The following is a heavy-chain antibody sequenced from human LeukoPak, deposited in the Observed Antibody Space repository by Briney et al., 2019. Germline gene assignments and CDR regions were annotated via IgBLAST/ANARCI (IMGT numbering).Heavy chain of an antibody. Sequence: GGSLRLSRAASGFTFSGYWMHWVRQVPGKGLVWVSRINTSGSSTTYAESVKGRFTISRDNAKNTLYLQMDSLRAEDTGVYYCARSNHADDFWGQGTLVTVSS. D-gene: IGHD1-14*01. J-gene: IGHJ4*02. CDR2: INTSGSST. V-gene: IGHV3-74*03. CDR1: GFTFSGYW. CDR3: ARSNHADDF.